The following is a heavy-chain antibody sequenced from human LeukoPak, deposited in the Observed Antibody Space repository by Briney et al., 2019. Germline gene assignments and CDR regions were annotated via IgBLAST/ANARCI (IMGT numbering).Heavy chain of an antibody. CDR2: INWNGDST. V-gene: IGHV3-20*04. J-gene: IGHJ4*02. Sequence: GGSLRLSCAASGFSFDDYGMTWVRQAPGKGLEWVSGINWNGDSTGYADSVKGRFTISRDNAKNSLYLQMNSLRAEDTALYYCARDPLRNYYDSSGHDYWGQGTLVTVSS. D-gene: IGHD3-22*01. CDR1: GFSFDDYG. CDR3: ARDPLRNYYDSSGHDY.